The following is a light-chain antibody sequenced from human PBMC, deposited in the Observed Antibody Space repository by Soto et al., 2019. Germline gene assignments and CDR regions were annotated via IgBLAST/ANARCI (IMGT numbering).Light chain of an antibody. Sequence: QSVLTQPPSVSGAPGQRVTISCTGVSSNIGAGYDVHWYQQLPGTAPKLLIYGNNNRPSGVPDRFSGSKSGTSASLAITGLQAEDEADYYCQSYDSSLSVSFGGGTKLIVL. CDR2: GNN. CDR3: QSYDSSLSVS. V-gene: IGLV1-40*01. CDR1: SSNIGAGYD. J-gene: IGLJ2*01.